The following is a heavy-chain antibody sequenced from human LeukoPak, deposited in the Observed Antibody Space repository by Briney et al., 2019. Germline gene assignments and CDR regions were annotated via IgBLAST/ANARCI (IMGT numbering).Heavy chain of an antibody. Sequence: GGCLRLSCAASGNTFSSYWSHWVRKAPGKGLAWVSRINSDGRSTSYADSVKGRFTISRDNARNTLYLQMNSLRAEDTAVYYCARAHRSGMDVWGQGTTVTVSS. D-gene: IGHD1-14*01. V-gene: IGHV3-74*01. J-gene: IGHJ6*02. CDR2: INSDGRST. CDR3: ARAHRSGMDV. CDR1: GNTFSSYW.